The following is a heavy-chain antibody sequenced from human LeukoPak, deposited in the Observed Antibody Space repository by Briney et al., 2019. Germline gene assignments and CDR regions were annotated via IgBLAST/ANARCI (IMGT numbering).Heavy chain of an antibody. V-gene: IGHV4-34*01. CDR1: GGSFSGYY. Sequence: SETVSLTCGVYGGSFSGYYWSWIRQPPGKGLEWIGEINHRGSTTYNPSLKSRVTISVDASKNQFSLKLSSVTAADTAVYYCARGWGYCSGGSCFSTHWGQGTLVTVST. CDR2: INHRGST. D-gene: IGHD2-15*01. J-gene: IGHJ4*02. CDR3: ARGWGYCSGGSCFSTH.